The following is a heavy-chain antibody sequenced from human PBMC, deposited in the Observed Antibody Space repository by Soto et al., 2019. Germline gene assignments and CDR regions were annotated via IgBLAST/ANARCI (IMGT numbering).Heavy chain of an antibody. CDR2: ISAYNGKT. CDR3: ARDPGSFGVVTAQDGMDV. Sequence: AAVKVSYKGSGWRFPSYVIIWVRQAPAQGREWMGWISAYNGKTNYAQKLQGRVTMTTDTSTSTAYMELRSLRSDDTAVYYCARDPGSFGVVTAQDGMDVWGQGTTVTVSS. V-gene: IGHV1-18*04. D-gene: IGHD2-21*02. J-gene: IGHJ6*02. CDR1: GWRFPSYV.